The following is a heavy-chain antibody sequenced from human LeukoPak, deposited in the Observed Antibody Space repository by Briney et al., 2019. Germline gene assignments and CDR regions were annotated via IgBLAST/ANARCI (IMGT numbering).Heavy chain of an antibody. CDR3: AKVGGEVLRYFDWSPYYFDY. CDR1: GFTFTSFA. CDR2: ISGSGGST. Sequence: TGGSLRLSCAASGFTFTSFAMSCVRQAPGKGLEWVSAISGSGGSTYYADSARVRFTISRDNSKNTLYLQMNSLSAEDTAAYYCAKVGGEVLRYFDWSPYYFDYWGQGPLVPVSS. V-gene: IGHV3-23*01. J-gene: IGHJ4*02. D-gene: IGHD3-9*01.